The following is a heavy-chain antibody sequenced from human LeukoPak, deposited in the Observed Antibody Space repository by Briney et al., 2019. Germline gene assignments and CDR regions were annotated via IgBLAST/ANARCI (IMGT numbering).Heavy chain of an antibody. CDR2: IKQGGSEK. J-gene: IGHJ4*02. CDR3: ARTSRYCSSTSCLSLDS. CDR1: GFTFSSYW. Sequence: GGSLRLSCAASGFTFSSYWMSWVRQAPGKGLEWVASIKQGGSEKYYVDSVKGRFTVSRDNAKNSLYLQMNSLRAEDTAAYYCARTSRYCSSTSCLSLDSWGQGTLVTVSS. V-gene: IGHV3-7*01. D-gene: IGHD2-2*01.